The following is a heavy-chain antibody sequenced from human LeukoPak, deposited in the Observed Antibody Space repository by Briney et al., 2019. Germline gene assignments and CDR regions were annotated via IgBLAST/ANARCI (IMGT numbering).Heavy chain of an antibody. CDR1: GFTFSSYA. CDR2: ISGSGGST. Sequence: PGGSLRLSCAASGFTFSSYAMSWVRQAPGKGLEWVSSISGSGGSTYYADFVKGRFTISRDNSKNTLYLQMNSLRAEDTAVYYCEKDMGSPNQDLTYYYDSSGYFDYWGQGTLVTVSS. CDR3: EKDMGSPNQDLTYYYDSSGYFDY. D-gene: IGHD3-22*01. V-gene: IGHV3-23*01. J-gene: IGHJ4*02.